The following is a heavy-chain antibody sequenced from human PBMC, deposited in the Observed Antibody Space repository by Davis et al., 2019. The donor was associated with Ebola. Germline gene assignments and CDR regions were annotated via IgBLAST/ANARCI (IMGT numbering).Heavy chain of an antibody. Sequence: PGGSLRLSCAASGFTFSTYAMNWVRQAPGKGLEWVSTISAYGESTYYADSVKGRFTISRDNSKNTLYLHMISLRADDTAIYFCARALHDEVLDYWGQGTPVTVSS. J-gene: IGHJ4*02. CDR1: GFTFSTYA. CDR2: ISAYGEST. CDR3: ARALHDEVLDY. D-gene: IGHD1-1*01. V-gene: IGHV3-23*01.